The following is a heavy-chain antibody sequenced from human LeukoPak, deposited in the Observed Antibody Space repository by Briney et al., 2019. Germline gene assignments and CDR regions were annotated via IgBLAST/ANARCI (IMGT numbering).Heavy chain of an antibody. D-gene: IGHD6-13*01. V-gene: IGHV1-46*01. CDR1: GYTFTSYY. Sequence: ASVTVSFKASGYTFTSYYMHWVRQAPGQGLEWMGIINPSGGSTSYAQKFQGRVTMTRDTSTSTVYMELSSLRSEDTAVYYCARDGAAAVSTFDYWGQGTLVTVSS. J-gene: IGHJ4*02. CDR3: ARDGAAAVSTFDY. CDR2: INPSGGST.